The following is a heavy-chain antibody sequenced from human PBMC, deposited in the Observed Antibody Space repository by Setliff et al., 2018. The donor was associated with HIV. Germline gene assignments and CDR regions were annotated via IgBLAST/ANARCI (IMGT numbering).Heavy chain of an antibody. CDR2: MNPDSGLT. D-gene: IGHD2-15*01. Sequence: ASVKVSCKASGYTFTNYDINWVRQVPGQGLEWMGRMNPDSGLTDYAPKLQGRVIMTRNTSITTAYMQVTRLRSDDTAVYYCARVRQNSYWYYYYGMDVWGQGTTVTVSS. V-gene: IGHV1-8*01. CDR1: GYTFTNYD. J-gene: IGHJ6*02. CDR3: ARVRQNSYWYYYYGMDV.